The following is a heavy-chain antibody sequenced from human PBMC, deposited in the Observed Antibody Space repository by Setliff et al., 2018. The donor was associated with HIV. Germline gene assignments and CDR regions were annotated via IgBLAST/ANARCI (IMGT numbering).Heavy chain of an antibody. J-gene: IGHJ1*01. V-gene: IGHV4-4*09. CDR3: ATQGLTVPIPGGYFQH. CDR1: GGSISSYC. Sequence: SETLSLTCTVSGGSISSYCWNWIRQSPGRGLEWIGFIFSSGNTKYNPSLQSRVTMSIDTSKNQFSLKLTSVTAADTAVYYCATQGLTVPIPGGYFQHWGPGILVTVSS. D-gene: IGHD2-21*02. CDR2: IFSSGNT.